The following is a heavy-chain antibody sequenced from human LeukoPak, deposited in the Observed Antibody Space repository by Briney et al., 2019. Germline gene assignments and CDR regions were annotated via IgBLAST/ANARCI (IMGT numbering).Heavy chain of an antibody. D-gene: IGHD6-19*01. V-gene: IGHV3-21*01. J-gene: IGHJ4*02. CDR3: ARDSSGWYVPLDY. CDR1: GFTFSSYS. CDR2: ISSSSSYI. Sequence: GGSLRLSCAASGFTFSSYSMNWVRQAPGKGLEWVSSISSSSSYIYYADSVKGRFTISRDNAKNSLYLQMNSLRAEDTAVYYCARDSSGWYVPLDYWGQGTLVTVSS.